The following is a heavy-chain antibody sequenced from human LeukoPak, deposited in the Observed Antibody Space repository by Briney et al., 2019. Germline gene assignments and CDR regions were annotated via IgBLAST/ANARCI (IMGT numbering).Heavy chain of an antibody. CDR2: INHSGST. Sequence: SETLSLTCAVYGGSFSGYYWSWIRQPPGKGLEWIGEINHSGSTNYNPSLKSRVTISVDTSKNQFSPKLSSVTAADTAVYYCARPASNYYDSSGYYPDYFDYWGQGTLVTVSS. V-gene: IGHV4-34*01. CDR3: ARPASNYYDSSGYYPDYFDY. D-gene: IGHD3-22*01. CDR1: GGSFSGYY. J-gene: IGHJ4*02.